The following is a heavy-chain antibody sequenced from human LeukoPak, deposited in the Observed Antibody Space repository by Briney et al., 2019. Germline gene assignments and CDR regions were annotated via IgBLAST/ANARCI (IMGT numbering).Heavy chain of an antibody. D-gene: IGHD2-2*01. V-gene: IGHV4-61*01. J-gene: IGHJ4*02. CDR3: ARDKGYCSSTSCYGLDY. CDR1: GGSVSSGSYY. Sequence: PSETLSLTCTVSGGSVSSGSYYWSWIRQPPGKGLEWIGYIHYSGSTNYNPSLESRVTIPVDTSKNQFSLKLNSVTAADTAVYYCARDKGYCSSTSCYGLDYWGQGTLVTVSS. CDR2: IHYSGST.